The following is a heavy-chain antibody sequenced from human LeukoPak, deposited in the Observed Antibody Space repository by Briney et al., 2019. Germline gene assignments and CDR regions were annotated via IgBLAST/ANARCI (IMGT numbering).Heavy chain of an antibody. CDR2: IYYSGST. Sequence: PSQTLSLTCTVSGGSISSGDYYWSWIRQPPGKGLEWIGYIYYSGSTYYNPSLKSRITTSVDTSKNQFSLKLTSVTAADTAVYYCARVGFGVIIPPYAFDIWGQGTMVTVSS. CDR1: GGSISSGDYY. V-gene: IGHV4-30-4*08. D-gene: IGHD3-3*01. J-gene: IGHJ3*02. CDR3: ARVGFGVIIPPYAFDI.